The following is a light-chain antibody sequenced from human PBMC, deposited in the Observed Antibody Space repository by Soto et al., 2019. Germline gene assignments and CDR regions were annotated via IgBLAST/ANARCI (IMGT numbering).Light chain of an antibody. Sequence: DIQLTQSPSFLSASVGDRVTITCRASQGISSYLACYQQKPGKAPKLLIYAASTLQSGVPSRFSGSGSGTEFTLTLSSLQPEDFATYYCQQLNSYPPFTFGPGTKVDIK. J-gene: IGKJ3*01. CDR2: AAS. CDR1: QGISSY. V-gene: IGKV1-9*01. CDR3: QQLNSYPPFT.